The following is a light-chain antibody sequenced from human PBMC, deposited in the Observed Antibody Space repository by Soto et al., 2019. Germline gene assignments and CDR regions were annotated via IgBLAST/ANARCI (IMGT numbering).Light chain of an antibody. J-gene: IGKJ4*01. CDR1: QSVSHN. V-gene: IGKV3D-15*01. Sequence: ETVMTQSPATLSVSPGDRATLSCSASQSVSHNLAWYQQKPGQAPRLLIYDASTRATGIPARFSGSASGTEFTLTISSLLSEDFAVYYCQQYNNWPLTFGGGTKVEMK. CDR2: DAS. CDR3: QQYNNWPLT.